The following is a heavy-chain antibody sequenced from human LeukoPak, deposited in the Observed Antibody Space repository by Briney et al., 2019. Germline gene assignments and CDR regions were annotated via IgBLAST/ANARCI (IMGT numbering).Heavy chain of an antibody. CDR2: INPNSGGT. V-gene: IGHV1-2*02. CDR3: ASDHLSIAATGMRY. CDR1: GYTFTGYY. J-gene: IGHJ4*02. D-gene: IGHD6-13*01. Sequence: ASVKVSCKASGYTFTGYYMHWVRQAPGQGLEWMGWINPNSGGTNYAQKFQGRVTMTTDTSTTTVYMELRSLRSDDTAVYYCASDHLSIAATGMRYWGQGTLVTVSS.